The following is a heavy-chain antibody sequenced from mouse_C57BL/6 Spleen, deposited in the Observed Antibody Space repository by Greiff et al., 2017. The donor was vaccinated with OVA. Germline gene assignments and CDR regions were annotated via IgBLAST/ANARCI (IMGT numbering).Heavy chain of an antibody. J-gene: IGHJ3*01. V-gene: IGHV1-15*01. Sequence: VQLQQSGAELVRPGASVTLSCKASGYTFTDYEMHWLKQTPVHGLEWIGAIDPETGGTAYNQKFKGKAILTADKSSSTAYMELRSLTSEDSAVYYCTRGNFEIAYWGQGTLGTVSA. CDR3: TRGNFEIAY. CDR1: GYTFTDYE. CDR2: IDPETGGT. D-gene: IGHD4-1*02.